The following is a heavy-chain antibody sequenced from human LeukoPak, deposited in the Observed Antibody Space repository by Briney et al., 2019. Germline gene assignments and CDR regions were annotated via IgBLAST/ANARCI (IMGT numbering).Heavy chain of an antibody. Sequence: GGSLRRSCAASGFTFSSYARSWVRQAPGKGLEWVSAISGSGGSTYYADSVKGRFTISRDNSKNTLYLQMNSLRAEDTAVYYCAKDVGGDYVYWGQGTLVTVSS. CDR1: GFTFSSYA. CDR2: ISGSGGST. CDR3: AKDVGGDYVY. V-gene: IGHV3-23*01. J-gene: IGHJ4*02. D-gene: IGHD4-17*01.